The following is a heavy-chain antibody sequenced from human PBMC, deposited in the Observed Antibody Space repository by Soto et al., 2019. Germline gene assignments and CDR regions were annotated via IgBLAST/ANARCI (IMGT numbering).Heavy chain of an antibody. CDR1: GVTVSNNY. CDR2: IYSGGRT. CDR3: AKDRTSSWTFDY. J-gene: IGHJ4*02. Sequence: AGGSLRLSCAASGVTVSNNYMSWVRQAPGKGREWVSVIYSGGRTYYADSVKGRFIISRDNSKNTLYLQMNSLRAEDTAVYYCAKDRTSSWTFDYWGQGTPVTVSS. V-gene: IGHV3-66*01. D-gene: IGHD6-13*01.